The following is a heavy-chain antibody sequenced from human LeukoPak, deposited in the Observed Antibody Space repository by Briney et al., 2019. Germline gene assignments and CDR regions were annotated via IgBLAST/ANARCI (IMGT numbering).Heavy chain of an antibody. V-gene: IGHV4-59*01. Sequence: GSLRLSCAASGFTFGSYAMSWVRQAPGKGLEWIGYIYYSGSTSYNPSLKSRVTISVDTSKNQFSLKLSSVTAADTAVYYCARARMVRGEPGGTTYYYYGMDVWGQGTTVTVSS. J-gene: IGHJ6*02. CDR1: GFTFGSYA. D-gene: IGHD3-10*01. CDR2: IYYSGST. CDR3: ARARMVRGEPGGTTYYYYGMDV.